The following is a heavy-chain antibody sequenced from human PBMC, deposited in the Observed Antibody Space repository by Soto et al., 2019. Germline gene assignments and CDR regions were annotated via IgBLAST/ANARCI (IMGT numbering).Heavy chain of an antibody. Sequence: SETLSLTCTVSGGSIIAGGYYWSWIRQYPGKGLEWLGYIDGSGYTFYNPSLQSRLTLSMDTSKNQFSLKLSSATAADTAVYFCARKQAGFFYGIDYWGQGTLVTVSS. J-gene: IGHJ4*02. D-gene: IGHD3-3*01. CDR1: GGSIIAGGYY. V-gene: IGHV4-31*03. CDR2: IDGSGYT. CDR3: ARKQAGFFYGIDY.